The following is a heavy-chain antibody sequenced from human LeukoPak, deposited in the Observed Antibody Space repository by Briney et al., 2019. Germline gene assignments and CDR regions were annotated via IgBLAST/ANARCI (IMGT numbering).Heavy chain of an antibody. Sequence: SETLSLTCTDSGGSISSYYWSWIRQPPGKGLEWIGYIYYSGSTNYNPSLKSRVTISVLTSENQFSLKLSSVTAADTAVYYCATLGQARGYSYGPVDYWGQGSLVTVSS. V-gene: IGHV4-59*08. CDR2: IYYSGST. CDR1: GGSISSYY. J-gene: IGHJ4*02. CDR3: ATLGQARGYSYGPVDY. D-gene: IGHD5-18*01.